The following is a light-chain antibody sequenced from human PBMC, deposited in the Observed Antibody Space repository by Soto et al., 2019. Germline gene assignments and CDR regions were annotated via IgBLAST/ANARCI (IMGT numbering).Light chain of an antibody. CDR2: GAS. CDR3: QRYDGY. Sequence: DTQMTQSPSTLSASVGDTVTITCRARQNIHNWLAWYQQKPEKVPKLLIYGASTLEDGVPSRFSGSRSGTEFTLTINSLQPDDLATYYCQRYDGYVGQGNKLEIK. V-gene: IGKV1-5*01. J-gene: IGKJ2*01. CDR1: QNIHNW.